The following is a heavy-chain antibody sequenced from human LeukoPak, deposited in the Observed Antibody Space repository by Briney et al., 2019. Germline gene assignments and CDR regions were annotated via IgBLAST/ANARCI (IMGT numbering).Heavy chain of an antibody. CDR1: GYSISSGYY. CDR3: AREALEYSTYYYYYYYMDV. CDR2: IYYSGST. D-gene: IGHD6-6*01. V-gene: IGHV4-30-4*08. Sequence: TSETLSLTCTVSGYSISSGYYWGWIRQPPGKGLEWIGYIYYSGSTYYNPSLKSRVTISVDTSKNQFSLKLSSVTAADTAVYYCAREALEYSTYYYYYYYMDVWGKGTTVTVSS. J-gene: IGHJ6*03.